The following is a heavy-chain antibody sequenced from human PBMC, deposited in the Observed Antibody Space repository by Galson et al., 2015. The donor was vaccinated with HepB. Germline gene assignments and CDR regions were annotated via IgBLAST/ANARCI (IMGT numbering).Heavy chain of an antibody. Sequence: SLRLSCAASTFIFSTYSMDWVRQASGKGLEWVGRIRSKANSYATAYAASVKGRFTISRDDSKNTAYLQMNSLKTEDTAVYYCTRQLYYDFWSGYYTGDGMDVWGQGTTVTVSS. CDR3: TRQLYYDFWSGYYTGDGMDV. J-gene: IGHJ6*02. V-gene: IGHV3-73*01. CDR1: TFIFSTYS. CDR2: IRSKANSYAT. D-gene: IGHD3-3*01.